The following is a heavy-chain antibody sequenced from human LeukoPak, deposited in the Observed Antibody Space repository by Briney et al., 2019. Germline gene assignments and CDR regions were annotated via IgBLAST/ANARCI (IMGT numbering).Heavy chain of an antibody. V-gene: IGHV1-46*01. J-gene: IGHJ4*02. CDR1: GYTFTSYY. CDR2: INPIGGTT. CDR3: ATGSVGAKTLDY. D-gene: IGHD1-26*01. Sequence: GASVKVSCKTSGYTFTSYYIHWMRQAPGQGPEWMGIINPIGGTTDYAQKFQGRVTMTEDTSTDTAYMELSSLRSEDTAVYYCATGSVGAKTLDYWGQGTLVTVSS.